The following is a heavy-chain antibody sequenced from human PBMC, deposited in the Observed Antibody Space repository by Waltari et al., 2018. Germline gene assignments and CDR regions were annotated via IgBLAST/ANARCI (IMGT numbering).Heavy chain of an antibody. Sequence: QVQLQQWGAGLLKPSETLSLTCAVYGGSFSGYYWSWIRQPPGKGLEWLGEINHSGSTNYNPSLKSRVTISVDTSKSQFYLKLSSVTAADTAVYYCARTVGVADLDYWGQGTLVTVSS. CDR2: INHSGST. CDR3: ARTVGVADLDY. CDR1: GGSFSGYY. V-gene: IGHV4-34*01. D-gene: IGHD6-19*01. J-gene: IGHJ4*02.